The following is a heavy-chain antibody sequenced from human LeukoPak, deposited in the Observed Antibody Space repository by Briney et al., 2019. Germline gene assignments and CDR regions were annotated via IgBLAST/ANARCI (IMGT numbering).Heavy chain of an antibody. CDR2: IYYSGST. D-gene: IGHD6-13*01. CDR1: GGSNSSYY. J-gene: IGHJ4*02. Sequence: SETLSLTCTVSGGSNSSYYWTWIRQPPGEGLEWIGYIYYSGSTNYNPSLMSRVTISVDTSKNQFSLKLSSVTAADTAVYYCARLRIAAAGIDYWGQGTLVTVSS. V-gene: IGHV4-59*08. CDR3: ARLRIAAAGIDY.